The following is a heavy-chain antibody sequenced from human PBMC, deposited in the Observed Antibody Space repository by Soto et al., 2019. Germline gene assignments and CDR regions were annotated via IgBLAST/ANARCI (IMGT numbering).Heavy chain of an antibody. CDR2: INHSGST. D-gene: IGHD2-8*02. CDR3: ARDKITGLFDY. V-gene: IGHV4-34*01. CDR1: GGSFSGYY. J-gene: IGHJ4*02. Sequence: QVQLQQWGAGLLKPSETLSLTCAVSGGSFSGYYWTWIRQPPGTGLEWIGEINHSGSTNYNPSLKSRVTISVDTSKNQFSLTLTSVTAADTAVYYCARDKITGLFDYWCQGTLVTVSS.